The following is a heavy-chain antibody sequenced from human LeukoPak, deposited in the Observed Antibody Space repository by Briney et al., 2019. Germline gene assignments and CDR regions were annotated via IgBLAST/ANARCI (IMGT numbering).Heavy chain of an antibody. V-gene: IGHV1-46*01. CDR3: ARDLVAEMATIPDLGY. Sequence: GASVKVSCKASGYTFTSYYMHWVRQAPGQGLEWMGIINPSGGSTSYAQKFQGRVTITADKSTSTAYMELSSLRSEDTAVYYCARDLVAEMATIPDLGYWGQGTLVTVSS. CDR2: INPSGGST. CDR1: GYTFTSYY. D-gene: IGHD5-24*01. J-gene: IGHJ4*02.